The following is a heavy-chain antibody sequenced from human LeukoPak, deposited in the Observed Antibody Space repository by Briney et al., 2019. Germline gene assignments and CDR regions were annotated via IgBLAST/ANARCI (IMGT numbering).Heavy chain of an antibody. V-gene: IGHV3-23*01. CDR3: AKDGFSSSWPDYYYGMDV. CDR2: ISGSGGST. CDR1: GFTFSSYA. Sequence: PGGSLRLSCAASGFTFSSYAMSWVRQAPGKGLEWVSAISGSGGSTYYADSVKGRFTISRDNSKNTLYLQMNSLRAEDTAVYYCAKDGFSSSWPDYYYGMDVWGQGTTVTVSS. D-gene: IGHD6-13*01. J-gene: IGHJ6*02.